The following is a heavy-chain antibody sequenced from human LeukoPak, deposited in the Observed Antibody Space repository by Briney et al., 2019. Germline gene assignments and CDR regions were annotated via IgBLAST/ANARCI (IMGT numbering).Heavy chain of an antibody. V-gene: IGHV3-11*04. CDR2: ISSSGSTI. CDR3: ARDRGSTYYYGSGSLNWFDP. D-gene: IGHD3-10*01. J-gene: IGHJ5*02. CDR1: GFTFSDYY. Sequence: GGSLRLSCAASGFTFSDYYMSWIRQAPGEGLEWVSYISSSGSTIYYADSVKGRFTISRDNAKNSLYLQMNSLRDDDTAVYYCARDRGSTYYYGSGSLNWFDPWGQGALVTVSS.